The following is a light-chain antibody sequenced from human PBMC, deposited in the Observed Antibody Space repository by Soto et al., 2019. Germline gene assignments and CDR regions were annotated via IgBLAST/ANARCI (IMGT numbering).Light chain of an antibody. CDR3: RHYNNWPPET. CDR1: QIVTGD. CDR2: DAS. J-gene: IGKJ1*01. V-gene: IGKV3-15*01. Sequence: EVLMTQSPGTLSLSPGEGATLSCRASQIVTGDYLAWYQQKRGQAPRLLIYDASTRATGIPARFSGSGSGTEFNLTISSLQSEDFAIYYCRHYNNWPPETFGQGTKVDIK.